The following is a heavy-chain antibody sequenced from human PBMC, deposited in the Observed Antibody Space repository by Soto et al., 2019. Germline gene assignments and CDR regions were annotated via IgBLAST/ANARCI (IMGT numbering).Heavy chain of an antibody. J-gene: IGHJ4*02. D-gene: IGHD6-19*01. CDR2: ISSSGSTI. V-gene: IGHV3-48*03. Sequence: EVQLVESGGGLVQPGGSLRLSCAASGFTFSSYEMNWVRQAPGKGLEWVSYISSSGSTIYYADSVKGRFTISRDNAKNSLSVQMNSLGAEDTAVYYWWRGQYSSGGGYFDYWGQETLVTVSS. CDR3: WRGQYSSGGGYFDY. CDR1: GFTFSSYE.